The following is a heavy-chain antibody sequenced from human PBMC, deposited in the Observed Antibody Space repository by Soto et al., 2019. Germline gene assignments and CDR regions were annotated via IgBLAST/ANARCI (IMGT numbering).Heavy chain of an antibody. CDR2: IKPDGSET. V-gene: IGHV3-7*01. D-gene: IGHD3-10*01. CDR3: ASDPSFGAFDM. CDR1: GFTFRSSW. J-gene: IGHJ3*02. Sequence: EVHLVESGGGLVQPGGSLSLSCEASGFTFRSSWMSWVRQAPGKGLEWVSYIKPDGSETYYVDSVRGRFTISRDNAKNSLYLQMNILRVQDTGLYYCASDPSFGAFDMWGQGKMVSVSA.